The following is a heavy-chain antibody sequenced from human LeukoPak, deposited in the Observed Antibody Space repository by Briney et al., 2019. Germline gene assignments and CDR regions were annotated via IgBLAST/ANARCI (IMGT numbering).Heavy chain of an antibody. D-gene: IGHD3-10*01. CDR2: IYSGGST. Sequence: GGSLRLSCAASGFTVSSNYMSWVRQAPGKGLEWVSVIYSGGSTYYADSVKGRFTISRDNSKNTLYPQMNSLRAEDTAVYYCARRRLYYGSGSYSDVWGKGTTVTISS. J-gene: IGHJ6*04. CDR1: GFTVSSNY. CDR3: ARRRLYYGSGSYSDV. V-gene: IGHV3-66*01.